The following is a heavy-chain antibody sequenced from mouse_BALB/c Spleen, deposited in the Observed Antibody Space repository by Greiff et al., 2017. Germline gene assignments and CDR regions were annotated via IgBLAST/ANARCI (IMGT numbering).Heavy chain of an antibody. Sequence: EVKLMESGGGLVKPGGSLKLSCAASGFTFSSYAMSWVRQTPEKRLEWVASISSGGSTYYPDSVKGRFTIPRDNARNILYLQMSSLRSEDTAMYYCARGYDGYPYYYAMDYWGQGTSVTVSS. D-gene: IGHD2-3*01. V-gene: IGHV5-6-5*01. CDR1: GFTFSSYA. J-gene: IGHJ4*01. CDR2: ISSGGST. CDR3: ARGYDGYPYYYAMDY.